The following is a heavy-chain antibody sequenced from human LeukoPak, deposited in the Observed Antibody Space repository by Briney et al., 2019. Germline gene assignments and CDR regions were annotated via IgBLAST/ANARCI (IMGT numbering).Heavy chain of an antibody. CDR1: GGSISSSSYY. D-gene: IGHD3-16*01. CDR3: ARLTGGATVFDY. J-gene: IGHJ4*02. Sequence: SETLSLTCTVSGGSISSSSYYWGWIRRPPGKGLEWIGSIYYSGSTYYNPSLKSRVTISVDTSKNQFSLKLSSVTAADTAVYYCARLTGGATVFDYWGQGTLVTVSS. CDR2: IYYSGST. V-gene: IGHV4-39*01.